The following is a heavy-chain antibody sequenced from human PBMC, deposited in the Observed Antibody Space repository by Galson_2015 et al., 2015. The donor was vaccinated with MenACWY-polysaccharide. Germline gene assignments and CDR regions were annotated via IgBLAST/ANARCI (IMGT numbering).Heavy chain of an antibody. CDR2: ISYDGSNK. D-gene: IGHD2-2*01. CDR3: AKDALTPYCSSTSCFALYYYGMDV. J-gene: IGHJ6*01. V-gene: IGHV3-30*18. CDR1: GFTFSSYG. Sequence: SLRLSCAASGFTFSSYGMHWVRQAPGKGLEWVAVISYDGSNKYYADSVKGRFTISRDNSKNTLYLQMNSLRAEDTAVYYCAKDALTPYCSSTSCFALYYYGMDVWGQGTTGTVSS.